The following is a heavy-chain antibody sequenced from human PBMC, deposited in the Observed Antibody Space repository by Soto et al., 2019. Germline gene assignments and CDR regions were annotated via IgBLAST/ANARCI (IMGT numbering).Heavy chain of an antibody. D-gene: IGHD3-10*01. Sequence: SETLSLTCTVSGGSISSYYWSWIRQPPGKGLEWIGYIYYSGSTNYNPSLKSRVTISVDTSKNQFSLKLSSVTAADTAVYYCARRSMVRGVIIESWFDPWGQGTLVTVSS. CDR1: GGSISSYY. J-gene: IGHJ5*02. V-gene: IGHV4-59*08. CDR2: IYYSGST. CDR3: ARRSMVRGVIIESWFDP.